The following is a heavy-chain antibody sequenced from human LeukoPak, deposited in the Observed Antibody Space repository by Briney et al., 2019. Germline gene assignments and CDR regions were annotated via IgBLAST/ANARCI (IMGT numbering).Heavy chain of an antibody. Sequence: ASVKVSCKASGYTFTVYYMHWVRQAPGEGLEWMGWINPKSGGTNYAQKFQGRVTMTRDTSISTAYMELSRLRFDDTAVYYCAREWDYPDAFDIWGQGTMVTVSS. CDR2: INPKSGGT. J-gene: IGHJ3*02. V-gene: IGHV1-2*02. D-gene: IGHD1-7*01. CDR3: AREWDYPDAFDI. CDR1: GYTFTVYY.